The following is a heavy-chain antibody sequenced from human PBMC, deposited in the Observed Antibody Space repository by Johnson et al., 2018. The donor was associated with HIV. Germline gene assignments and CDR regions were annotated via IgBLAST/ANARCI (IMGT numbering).Heavy chain of an antibody. CDR1: GFAFSSYA. CDR2: ISGSGGST. V-gene: IGHV3-23*04. Sequence: VQVVESGGGLVQPGGSLRLSCAASGFAFSSYAMTWVRQAPGKGLEWVSSISGSGGSTYYADTVKGRFTISRDNSKSTPYLQMISLRAEDTAVYYCARDTPFDIWGQGTMVTVSS. J-gene: IGHJ3*02. CDR3: ARDTPFDI.